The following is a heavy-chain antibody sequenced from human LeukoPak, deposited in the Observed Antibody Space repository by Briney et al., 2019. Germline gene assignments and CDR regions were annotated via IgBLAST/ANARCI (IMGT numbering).Heavy chain of an antibody. J-gene: IGHJ3*02. V-gene: IGHV6-1*01. Sequence: SQTLSLTCAISGDSVSSNSAAWNWIRQSPSRGLEWLGRTYYRSKWYNDYAVSVKSRITINPDTSKNQFSLQLNSVTPGDTAVYYCARDPTTVTTRRSAFDIWGQGTMVTVSS. CDR2: TYYRSKWYN. CDR1: GDSVSSNSAA. CDR3: ARDPTTVTTRRSAFDI. D-gene: IGHD4-17*01.